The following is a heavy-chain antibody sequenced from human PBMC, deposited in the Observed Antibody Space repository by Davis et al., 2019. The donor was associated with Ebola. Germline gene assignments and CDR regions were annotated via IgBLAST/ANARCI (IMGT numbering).Heavy chain of an antibody. CDR3: ARETYYYGSGSYYNWFDP. Sequence: GGSLRLSCAASGFTFSSYAMSWVRQAPGKGLEWVSYVSSSSSSIYYADSVKGRFTISRDNAKNSLYLQMNSLRAEDTAVYYCARETYYYGSGSYYNWFDPWGQGTLVTVSS. CDR1: GFTFSSYA. CDR2: VSSSSSSI. J-gene: IGHJ5*02. D-gene: IGHD3-10*01. V-gene: IGHV3-21*05.